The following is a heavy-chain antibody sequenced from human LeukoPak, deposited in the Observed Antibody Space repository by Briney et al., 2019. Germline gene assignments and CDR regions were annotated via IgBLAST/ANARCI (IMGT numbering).Heavy chain of an antibody. CDR2: ISGDGGST. Sequence: PGGSLRLSCAASGFTFDDYAMHRVRQAPGKGLDWVSLISGDGGSTYYADSVKGRFTISRDNSKNSLYLQMNSLRTEDTALYYCAKAYHTQAGDAIDYWGQGTLVTVSS. CDR1: GFTFDDYA. D-gene: IGHD3-10*01. CDR3: AKAYHTQAGDAIDY. V-gene: IGHV3-43*02. J-gene: IGHJ4*02.